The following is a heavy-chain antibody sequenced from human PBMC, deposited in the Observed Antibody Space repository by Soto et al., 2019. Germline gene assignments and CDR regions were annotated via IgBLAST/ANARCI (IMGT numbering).Heavy chain of an antibody. V-gene: IGHV3-53*01. J-gene: IGHJ6*02. CDR3: ARGYSGSYYALYYYYYGMDV. CDR2: IYSGGST. Sequence: GGSLRLSCAASGFTVSSNYMSWVRQSPGKGLEWVSVIYSGGSTYYADSVKGQFTISRDNSKNTLYLQMNSLRAEDTAVYYCARGYSGSYYALYYYYYGMDVWGQGTTVTVSS. CDR1: GFTVSSNY. D-gene: IGHD1-26*01.